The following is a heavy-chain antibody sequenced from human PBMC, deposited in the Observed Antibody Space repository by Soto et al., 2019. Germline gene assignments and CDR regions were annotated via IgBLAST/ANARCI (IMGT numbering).Heavy chain of an antibody. V-gene: IGHV3-23*01. Sequence: PGGSLRLSCAASGFTFDDYGMSWVRQAPGKGLEWVSGISGNGGSTDYADSVKGRFTISRDNSKNTLYLQMNSLRAEDTAVYYCAKDLPLSPSLITIFGVVNEPHDYWGQGTLVTVLL. CDR2: ISGNGGST. CDR3: AKDLPLSPSLITIFGVVNEPHDY. CDR1: GFTFDDYG. J-gene: IGHJ4*02. D-gene: IGHD3-3*01.